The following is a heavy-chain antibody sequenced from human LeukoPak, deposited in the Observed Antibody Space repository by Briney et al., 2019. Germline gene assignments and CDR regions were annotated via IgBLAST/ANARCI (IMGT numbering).Heavy chain of an antibody. Sequence: SETLSLTCTVSGGSISSGGYYWSWIRQHPGTGLEWLGYIYYSGSTYYNPSLKSRVTISVDTSKNQFSLKLSSVTAADTAVYYCASGDYSTGYYYYGMDVWGQGTTVTVSS. CDR3: ASGDYSTGYYYYGMDV. CDR1: GGSISSGGYY. J-gene: IGHJ6*02. D-gene: IGHD4-11*01. CDR2: IYYSGST. V-gene: IGHV4-31*03.